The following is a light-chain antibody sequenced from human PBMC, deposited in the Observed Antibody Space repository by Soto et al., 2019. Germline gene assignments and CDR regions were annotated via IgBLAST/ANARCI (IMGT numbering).Light chain of an antibody. V-gene: IGKV3-15*01. J-gene: IGKJ1*01. CDR2: GAS. CDR1: QSVSSN. CDR3: QKYNNWPPWT. Sequence: EIVMTQSPATLSVSPGERATLSCRASQSVSSNLAWYQQKPGQAPRLLIYGASNRATGIPDRFSGSGSGKEFTLTISSLQSEDFAVYYCQKYNNWPPWTFGQGTKVDIK.